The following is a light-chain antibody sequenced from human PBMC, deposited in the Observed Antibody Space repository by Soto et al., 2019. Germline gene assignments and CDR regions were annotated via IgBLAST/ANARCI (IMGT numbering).Light chain of an antibody. V-gene: IGKV1-17*01. CDR1: QGIRKD. CDR2: AAS. J-gene: IGKJ4*01. Sequence: DIQMTQSPSSLSASVGDRVTITCRASQGIRKDLGWYQQKPVKAPKRLIYAASSLQSGVPSRFSGSGSGTEFTLIISSLQPEDFATYYCLQHNSYPRTFGGGTKVEIK. CDR3: LQHNSYPRT.